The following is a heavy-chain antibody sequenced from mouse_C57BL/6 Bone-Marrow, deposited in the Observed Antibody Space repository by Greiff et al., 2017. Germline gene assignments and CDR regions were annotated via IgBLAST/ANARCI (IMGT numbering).Heavy chain of an antibody. CDR2: ISGGGGNP. V-gene: IGHV5-9*01. J-gene: IGHJ1*03. CDR1: GFTFSSYT. Sequence: VQLKESGGGLVKPGGSLKLSCAASGFTFSSYTMSWVRQTPEKRLQWVAAISGGGGNPYYPDSVKGRFTISRDNDKNILYLQMSSLRSEDTALYYCSRQVTTVLATKYFDVWGTGTTVTVSS. CDR3: SRQVTTVLATKYFDV. D-gene: IGHD1-1*01.